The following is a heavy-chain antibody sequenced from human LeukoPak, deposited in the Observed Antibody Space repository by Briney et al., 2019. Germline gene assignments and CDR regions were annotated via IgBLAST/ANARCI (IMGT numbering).Heavy chain of an antibody. Sequence: SETLSLTCTVSGGSISSSSYYWSWIRQPPGKGLEWIGYIYYSGSTNYNPSLKSRVTISVDTSKNQFSLKLSSVTAADTAVYYCARRAAAVSFDPWGQGTLVTVSS. CDR3: ARRAAAVSFDP. CDR2: IYYSGST. V-gene: IGHV4-61*01. D-gene: IGHD6-13*01. CDR1: GGSISSSSYY. J-gene: IGHJ5*02.